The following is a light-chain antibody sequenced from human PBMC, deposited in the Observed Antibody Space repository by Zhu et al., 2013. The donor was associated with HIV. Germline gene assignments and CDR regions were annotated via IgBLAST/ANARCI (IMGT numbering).Light chain of an antibody. CDR1: QSVSSN. CDR2: GAS. J-gene: IGKJ1*01. V-gene: IGKV3-20*01. Sequence: DIVMTQSPDSLAVSLGERATINCRSSQSVSSNLAWYQQRPGQAPRLLIYGASNRATGIPERFSGSGSGTDFTLKISRLEPEDFAVYYCQQYGSSPGTFGQGTKVEIK. CDR3: QQYGSSPGT.